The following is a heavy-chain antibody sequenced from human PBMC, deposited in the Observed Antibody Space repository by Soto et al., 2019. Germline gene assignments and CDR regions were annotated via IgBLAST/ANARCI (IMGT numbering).Heavy chain of an antibody. CDR3: TSPIKSFIAAAGTVGY. CDR2: IRSKAYGGTT. V-gene: IGHV3-49*04. Sequence: PGGSLRLSCTASGFTFGDYAMSWVRQAPGKGLEWVGFIRSKAYGGTTEYAASVKGRFTISRDDSKSIAYLQMNSLKTEDTAVYYCTSPIKSFIAAAGTVGYWGQGTLVTVSS. D-gene: IGHD6-13*01. J-gene: IGHJ4*02. CDR1: GFTFGDYA.